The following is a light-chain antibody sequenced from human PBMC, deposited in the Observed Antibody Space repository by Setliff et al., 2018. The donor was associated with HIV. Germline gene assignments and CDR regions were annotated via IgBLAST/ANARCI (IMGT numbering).Light chain of an antibody. CDR1: SSDVGNYNY. J-gene: IGLJ1*01. V-gene: IGLV2-14*01. CDR2: EVS. Sequence: QSALTQPASVSASPGQSITISCTVTSSDVGNYNYVSWYQHHPGKAPKLIIYEVSYRPSGVSDRFSGSKSGTTASLTISGLQPENEADYYCSSYAITSTPVFGTGTKATVL. CDR3: SSYAITSTPV.